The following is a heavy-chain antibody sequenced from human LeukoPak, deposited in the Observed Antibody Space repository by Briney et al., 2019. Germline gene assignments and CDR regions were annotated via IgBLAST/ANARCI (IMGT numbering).Heavy chain of an antibody. Sequence: TSETLSLTCTVSGGSISSSSYYWGWIRQPPGKGLEWIGSIYYYGSTYYNPSLKSRVTISVDTSKNQFSLKLSSVTAADTAVYYCAGKGLITIFGVAISEYYYYMDVWGKGTTVTISS. J-gene: IGHJ6*03. CDR3: AGKGLITIFGVAISEYYYYMDV. D-gene: IGHD3-3*01. CDR2: IYYYGST. V-gene: IGHV4-39*07. CDR1: GGSISSSSYY.